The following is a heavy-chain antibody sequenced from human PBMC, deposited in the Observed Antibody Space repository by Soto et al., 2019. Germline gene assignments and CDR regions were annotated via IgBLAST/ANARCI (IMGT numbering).Heavy chain of an antibody. J-gene: IGHJ4*02. CDR2: IYWDDDK. CDR3: AHLVPTLYYFDY. D-gene: IGHD2-2*01. CDR1: GFSLSTSGVG. Sequence: SGLTLVNPTQTLTLTCTFSGFSLSTSGVGVGWIRQPPGKALEWLALIYWDDDKRYSPSLKSRLTITKDTSKNQVVLTMTNMDPVDTATHYCAHLVPTLYYFDYWGQGTLVTVSS. V-gene: IGHV2-5*02.